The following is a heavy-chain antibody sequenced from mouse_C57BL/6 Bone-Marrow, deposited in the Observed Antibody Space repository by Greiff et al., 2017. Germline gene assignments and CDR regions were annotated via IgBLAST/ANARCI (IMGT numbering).Heavy chain of an antibody. J-gene: IGHJ3*01. CDR3: ARSYDGYSWFAY. Sequence: QVQLQQPGAELVRPGTSVKLSCKASGYTFTSYWMHWVKQRPGQGLEWIGVIDPSDSYTNYNQKFKGKATLTVDTSSSTAYMQLSSLTSEDSAVYYCARSYDGYSWFAYGGQGTLVTVSA. CDR2: IDPSDSYT. D-gene: IGHD2-3*01. CDR1: GYTFTSYW. V-gene: IGHV1-59*01.